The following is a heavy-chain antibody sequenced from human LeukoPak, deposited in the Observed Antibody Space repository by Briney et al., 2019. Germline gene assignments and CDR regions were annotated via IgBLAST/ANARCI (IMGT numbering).Heavy chain of an antibody. CDR2: IYPGDSDT. CDR1: GYSFTSYW. CDR3: ATSPGYGDYFGWFDP. Sequence: GESLKISCKGSGYSFTSYWIAWVRQMPGKGLEWMGIIYPGDSDTRYSPSFQGQVTISADKSISTAYLQWSSLKASDTAMYYCATSPGYGDYFGWFDPWGQGTLVTVSS. D-gene: IGHD4-17*01. V-gene: IGHV5-51*01. J-gene: IGHJ5*02.